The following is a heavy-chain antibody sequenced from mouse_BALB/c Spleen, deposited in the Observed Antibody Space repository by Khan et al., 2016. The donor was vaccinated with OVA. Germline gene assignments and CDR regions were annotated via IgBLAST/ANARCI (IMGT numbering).Heavy chain of an antibody. V-gene: IGHV1-7*01. CDR3: VNHGSSSAWFTY. CDR1: GYTFTNYW. J-gene: IGHJ3*01. CDR2: INPSTDYT. Sequence: QVQLQQSGAELAKPGASVKMSCKASGYTFTNYWMHWVKQRPGQGLEWIGYINPSTDYTEYNQKFKDKATLTADKSSSTAYMQLTSLTSKDSALYYCVNHGSSSAWFTYWGQGTLVTVSA. D-gene: IGHD1-1*01.